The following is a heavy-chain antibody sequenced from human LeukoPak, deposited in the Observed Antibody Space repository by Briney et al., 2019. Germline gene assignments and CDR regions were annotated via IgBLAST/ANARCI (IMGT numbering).Heavy chain of an antibody. V-gene: IGHV6-1*01. J-gene: IGHJ4*02. Sequence: SQTLSLTCAISGDSVSSNSAAWNWIRQSPSRGLEWLGRTYYRSKWYNDYAVSVKSRITINPDTSKNQFSLQLNSVTPGDTAVYYRARALFGLAGDVYYFDYWGQGTLVTVSS. CDR2: TYYRSKWYN. D-gene: IGHD3-10*02. CDR3: ARALFGLAGDVYYFDY. CDR1: GDSVSSNSAA.